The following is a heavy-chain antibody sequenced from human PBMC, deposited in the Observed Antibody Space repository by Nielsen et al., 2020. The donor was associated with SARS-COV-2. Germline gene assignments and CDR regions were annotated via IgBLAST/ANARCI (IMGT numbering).Heavy chain of an antibody. CDR2: ISYDGSNK. D-gene: IGHD2-2*01. J-gene: IGHJ4*02. CDR1: GFTFSSYA. Sequence: GESLKISCAASGFTFSSYAMHWVRQAPGKGLEWVAVISYDGSNKYYADSVKGRFTISRDNSKNTLYLQMNSLRAEDTAVYYCARDPHGGYAPGHYFDYWGQGTLVTVSS. V-gene: IGHV3-30-3*01. CDR3: ARDPHGGYAPGHYFDY.